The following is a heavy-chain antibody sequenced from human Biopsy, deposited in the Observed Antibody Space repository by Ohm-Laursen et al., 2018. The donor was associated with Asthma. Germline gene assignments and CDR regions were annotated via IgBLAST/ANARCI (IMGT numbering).Heavy chain of an antibody. J-gene: IGHJ5*02. CDR1: GGSINIGDYY. CDR2: IYYSGST. D-gene: IGHD1-26*01. CDR3: ARTTDCDDGFDP. V-gene: IGHV4-31*03. Sequence: TLSLTCTVSGGSINIGDYYWSWIRQHPGKGLEWIGYIYYSGSTYYNPPLKSRVSILIAKSKNQFSLRLGSVTAADTAVYYCARTTDCDDGFDPWGQGTLVTVSS.